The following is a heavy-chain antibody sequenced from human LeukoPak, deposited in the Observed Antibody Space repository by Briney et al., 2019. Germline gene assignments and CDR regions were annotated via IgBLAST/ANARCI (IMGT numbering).Heavy chain of an antibody. Sequence: GGSLRLSCAASGFTFSIYPMTWVRQAPGKGLEWVSSISGAGGGTYYADSVRGRFTLSRDNSKNTLYLQMNSLRVEDTAVYYCARAGDYYSTGDYWGQGTLVTVSS. D-gene: IGHD3-22*01. J-gene: IGHJ4*02. V-gene: IGHV3-23*01. CDR2: ISGAGGGT. CDR3: ARAGDYYSTGDY. CDR1: GFTFSIYP.